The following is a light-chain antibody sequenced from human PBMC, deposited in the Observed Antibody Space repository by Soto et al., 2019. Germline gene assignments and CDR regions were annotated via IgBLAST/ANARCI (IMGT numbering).Light chain of an antibody. V-gene: IGLV2-8*01. CDR3: TFYAGVNNLL. CDR2: DVT. J-gene: IGLJ2*01. Sequence: QSALTQPPAASGSPGQSVTISCTGTSSDIGGYNFVSWYQQHPGKAPKLMIYDVTKRPSGVPDRFSCAKSGNTSSLTVAGLLTDDAADYYCTFYAGVNNLLFGGWTKLTVL. CDR1: SSDIGGYNF.